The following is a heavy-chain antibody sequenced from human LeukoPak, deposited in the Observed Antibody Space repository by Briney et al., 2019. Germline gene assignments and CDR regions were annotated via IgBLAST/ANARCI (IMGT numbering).Heavy chain of an antibody. D-gene: IGHD5-18*01. J-gene: IGHJ4*02. CDR2: IYSGGTT. CDR1: GFTVSTNC. CDR3: ARVDTVMAYYFDL. Sequence: GGSLRLSCAASGFTVSTNCMTWVRQAPGKGLEWVSTIYSGGTTYYADSVMGRFTISRHNSRNTLYLQMNSLRAEDTAAYYCARVDTVMAYYFDLWGQGTLVTVSS. V-gene: IGHV3-53*04.